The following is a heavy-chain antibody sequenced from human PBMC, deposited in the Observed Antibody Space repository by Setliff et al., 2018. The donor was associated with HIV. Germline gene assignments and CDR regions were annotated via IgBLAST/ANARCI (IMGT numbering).Heavy chain of an antibody. D-gene: IGHD1-20*01. CDR1: GFTFTSYA. J-gene: IGHJ6*02. Sequence: PGGSLRLSCAASGFTFTSYAMNWVRQAPGKGLEWVSSISGSGSTTYYADSVKGRFIISRDNSKNTLYLQMNSLRAEDTAVYYCARDPGRYNGMDVWGQGTTVTVSS. V-gene: IGHV3-23*01. CDR2: ISGSGSTT. CDR3: ARDPGRYNGMDV.